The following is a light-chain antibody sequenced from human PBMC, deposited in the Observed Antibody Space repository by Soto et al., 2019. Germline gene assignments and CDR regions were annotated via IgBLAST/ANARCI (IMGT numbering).Light chain of an antibody. CDR2: SAS. CDR1: QGIRDA. V-gene: IGKV1-17*01. CDR3: LQHSDDPFT. J-gene: IGKJ2*01. Sequence: DIQMTQSPSSLSASVGDRVTITCRASQGIRDALGWYQQKPGKVPKRLIYSASSLQSGVPSRFSGSGSETEFPLTISSLQPEDFSTYYCLQHSDDPFTFGQGTRLEI.